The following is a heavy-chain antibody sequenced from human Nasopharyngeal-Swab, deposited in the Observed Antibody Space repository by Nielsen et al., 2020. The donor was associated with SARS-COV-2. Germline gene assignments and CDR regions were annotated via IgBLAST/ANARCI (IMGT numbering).Heavy chain of an antibody. J-gene: IGHJ6*02. Sequence: VRQAPGKGLEWVAVISYDGSNKYHADSVKGRFTISRDNSKNTLYLQMNSLRAEDTAVYYCARAPGDGMDVWGQGTTVTVSS. CDR2: ISYDGSNK. V-gene: IGHV3-30-3*01. CDR3: ARAPGDGMDV.